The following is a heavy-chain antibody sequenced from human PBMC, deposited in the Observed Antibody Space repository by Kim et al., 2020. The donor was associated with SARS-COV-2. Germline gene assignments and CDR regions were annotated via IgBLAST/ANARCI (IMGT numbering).Heavy chain of an antibody. V-gene: IGHV3-23*01. CDR2: ISGSGGST. D-gene: IGHD4-17*01. CDR3: AITSTTVVTGGGDY. CDR1: GFTFSSYA. J-gene: IGHJ4*02. Sequence: GGSLRLSCAASGFTFSSYAMSWVRQAPGKGLEWVSAISGSGGSTYYADSVKGRFTISRDNSKNTLYLQMNSLRAEDTAVYYCAITSTTVVTGGGDYWGQGTLVTVSS.